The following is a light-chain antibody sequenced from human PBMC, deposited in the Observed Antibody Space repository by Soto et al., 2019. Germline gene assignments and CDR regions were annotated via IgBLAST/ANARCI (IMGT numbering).Light chain of an antibody. V-gene: IGKV3-20*01. CDR3: QQSASSPRT. Sequence: EVVLTQCPGTRSRSPGERATLYCRASQTFSSSYLAWYQQKPGQAPRLLIYGASSRATGVPDRFSGSGSGTDFTLTISRLEPEDFAVYYCQQSASSPRTFGQGTKVDIK. CDR1: QTFSSSY. CDR2: GAS. J-gene: IGKJ1*01.